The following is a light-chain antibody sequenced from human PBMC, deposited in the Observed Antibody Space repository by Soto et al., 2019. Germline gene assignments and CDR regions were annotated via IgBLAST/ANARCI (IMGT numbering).Light chain of an antibody. Sequence: QSALTQPASVSGSPGQSITIPCTGTSSDVGGYNYVSWYQQHPGNAPRLMIYEVNNRPSGVPNRFSGSKSGNTASLTISGLQAEDEADYYCQSYGSSLSGSVFGTGTKATVL. J-gene: IGLJ1*01. CDR2: EVN. CDR3: QSYGSSLSGSV. V-gene: IGLV2-14*01. CDR1: SSDVGGYNY.